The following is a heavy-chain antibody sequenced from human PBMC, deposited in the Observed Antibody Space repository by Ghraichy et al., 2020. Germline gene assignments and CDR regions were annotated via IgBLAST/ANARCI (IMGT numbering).Heavy chain of an antibody. J-gene: IGHJ6*02. Sequence: SQTLSLTCAISGDSVSSNSAAWNWIRQSPSRGLEWLGRTYYRSKWYNDYAVSVKSRITINPDTSKNQFSLQLNSVTPEDTAVYYCARDGDGYCSSTSCLYYYYYGMDVWGQGTTVTVSS. CDR2: TYYRSKWYN. CDR3: ARDGDGYCSSTSCLYYYYYGMDV. D-gene: IGHD2-2*03. V-gene: IGHV6-1*01. CDR1: GDSVSSNSAA.